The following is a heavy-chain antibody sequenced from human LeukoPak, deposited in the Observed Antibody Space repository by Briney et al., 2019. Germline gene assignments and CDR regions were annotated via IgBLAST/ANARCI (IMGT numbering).Heavy chain of an antibody. Sequence: PGGSLRLSCAASGFTFDDYAMHWVRHAPGKGLEWVSLISGDGGSKYYEDSVKGRFTISRDNSKNYLYLQMNSLRTEDTALYYYGKAPREYYYGMDVWGQGTTVTVSS. D-gene: IGHD1-26*01. V-gene: IGHV3-43*02. CDR3: GKAPREYYYGMDV. CDR1: GFTFDDYA. J-gene: IGHJ6*02. CDR2: ISGDGGSK.